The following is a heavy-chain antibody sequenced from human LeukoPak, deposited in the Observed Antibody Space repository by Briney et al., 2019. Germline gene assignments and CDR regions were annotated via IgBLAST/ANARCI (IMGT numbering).Heavy chain of an antibody. CDR2: INPNSGGT. V-gene: IGHV1-2*02. Sequence: GASVKVSCKASGYTFTGYYMHWVRQAPGQGLEWMGWINPNSGGTNYAQKFQGRVTMTRDTSISTAYMELSRLRSDDTAVYYCARPKAVAGKESNAFDIWGQGTMVTVSS. J-gene: IGHJ3*02. CDR1: GYTFTGYY. CDR3: ARPKAVAGKESNAFDI. D-gene: IGHD6-19*01.